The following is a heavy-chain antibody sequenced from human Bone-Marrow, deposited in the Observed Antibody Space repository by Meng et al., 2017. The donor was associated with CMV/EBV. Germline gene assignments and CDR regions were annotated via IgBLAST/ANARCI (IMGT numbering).Heavy chain of an antibody. CDR1: GFTFSSYS. CDR3: AKDLWDAPFYYVPSDSR. CDR2: ISGSGGST. D-gene: IGHD3-10*02. Sequence: GGSLSLSCAASGFTFSSYSMSWVRQAPGKGLEWVSAISGSGGSTYYADSVKGRFTISRDNSKNTLYLQMNSLRAEDTAVYYCAKDLWDAPFYYVPSDSRWGQGTLVTVSS. J-gene: IGHJ4*02. V-gene: IGHV3-23*01.